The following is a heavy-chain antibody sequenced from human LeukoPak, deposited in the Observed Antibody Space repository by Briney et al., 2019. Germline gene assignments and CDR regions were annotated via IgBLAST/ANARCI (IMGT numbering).Heavy chain of an antibody. CDR2: ISGSGGST. V-gene: IGHV3-23*01. CDR1: GFTFSSYA. Sequence: GGSLRLSCAASGFTFSSYAMSWVRQAPGKGLEWVSAISGSGGSTYYADSVKGRFTICRDNSKNTLYLQMNSLRAEDTAVYYRAKDDDILTPMDVWGQGTTVTVSS. CDR3: AKDDDILTPMDV. D-gene: IGHD3-9*01. J-gene: IGHJ6*02.